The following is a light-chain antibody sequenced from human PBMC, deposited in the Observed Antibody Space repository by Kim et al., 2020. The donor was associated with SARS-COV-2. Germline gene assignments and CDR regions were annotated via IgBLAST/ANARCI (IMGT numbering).Light chain of an antibody. CDR2: KAS. Sequence: DIQMTQSPSTLSASVGDRVTITCRASQSINNWLAWYQQKPGKAPKLLIHKASSLESGVPSRFSGSGSGTEFTLTISSLQLDDFATYYCQQYNTYRTFGQGTKVDIK. CDR3: QQYNTYRT. V-gene: IGKV1-5*03. CDR1: QSINNW. J-gene: IGKJ1*01.